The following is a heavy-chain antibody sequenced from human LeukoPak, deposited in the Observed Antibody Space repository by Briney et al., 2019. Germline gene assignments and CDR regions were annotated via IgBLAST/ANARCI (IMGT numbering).Heavy chain of an antibody. Sequence: TGGSLRLSCAASGFTFSDYYMSWIRQAPGKGLEWLSYISSSGDSIYYADSLKGRFTISRDNAKNSLYLQMNSLRAEDTAVYYCARDSAVATYYGVDVWGQGTTVTVS. CDR2: ISSSGDSI. J-gene: IGHJ6*02. CDR3: ARDSAVATYYGVDV. V-gene: IGHV3-11*01. D-gene: IGHD6-19*01. CDR1: GFTFSDYY.